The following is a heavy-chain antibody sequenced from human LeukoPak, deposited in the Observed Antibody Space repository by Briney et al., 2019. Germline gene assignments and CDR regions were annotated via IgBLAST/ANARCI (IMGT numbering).Heavy chain of an antibody. Sequence: ASVKVSCKASGYTFTSYYVHWVRQAPGQGLEWMGIINPSGGSTSYAQKFQGRVTLTRDTSTSTVYMELSSLRSEDTAVYYCARGEYYYDSSGQRYYFDYWGQGTLVTVSS. V-gene: IGHV1-46*01. CDR3: ARGEYYYDSSGQRYYFDY. CDR1: GYTFTSYY. CDR2: INPSGGST. D-gene: IGHD3-22*01. J-gene: IGHJ4*02.